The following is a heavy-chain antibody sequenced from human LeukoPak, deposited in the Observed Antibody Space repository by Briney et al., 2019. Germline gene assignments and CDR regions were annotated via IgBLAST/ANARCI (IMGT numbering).Heavy chain of an antibody. J-gene: IGHJ4*02. V-gene: IGHV3-30*18. CDR1: GFTFSSYG. CDR3: ANLPYNWNEYFDDY. Sequence: GGSLRLSCAASGFTFSSYGMHWVRQAPGKGLEWVAVISYDGSNKYYADSVKGRFTISRDNSKNTLYLQMDSLRAEDTAVYYCANLPYNWNEYFDDYWGQGTLVTVSS. CDR2: ISYDGSNK. D-gene: IGHD1-1*01.